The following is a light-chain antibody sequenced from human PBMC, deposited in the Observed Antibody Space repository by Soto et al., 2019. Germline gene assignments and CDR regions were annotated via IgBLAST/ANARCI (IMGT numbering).Light chain of an antibody. CDR1: QSVSSNY. CDR3: QQYGSSPPT. J-gene: IGKJ1*01. CDR2: GAS. Sequence: EIVLTQSPGTLSLSPGERATLSCRASQSVSSNYLAWYQRKPGQAPRLLIYGASSRAIDIPNSFSGSGSGTDFTLTITRLEPKDFAVYYCQQYGSSPPTFGQGTKVEI. V-gene: IGKV3-20*01.